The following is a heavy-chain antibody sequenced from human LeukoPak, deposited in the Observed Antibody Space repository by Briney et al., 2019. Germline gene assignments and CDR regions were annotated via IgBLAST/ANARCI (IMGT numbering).Heavy chain of an antibody. V-gene: IGHV4-59*01. CDR2: IYYSGST. CDR3: ARVSDYYDSSGYYYYPFDY. Sequence: PSKTLSLTCTVSGGSISSYYWSWIRQPPGKGLGWIGYIYYSGSTNYNPSLKSRVTISVDTSKNQFSLKLSSVTAADTAVYYCARVSDYYDSSGYYYYPFDYWGQGTLVTVSS. D-gene: IGHD3-22*01. J-gene: IGHJ4*02. CDR1: GGSISSYY.